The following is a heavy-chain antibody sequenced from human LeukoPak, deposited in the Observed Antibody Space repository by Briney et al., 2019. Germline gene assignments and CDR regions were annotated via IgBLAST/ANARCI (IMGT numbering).Heavy chain of an antibody. Sequence: ASVKVSCKASGYTFTSYDINWVRQATGQGLEWMGWMNPNSGNTGYAQKFQGRVTMTRNTSISTAYMELSSLRSEDTAVYYCARESAEKAAALDYWGQGTLVTVSS. J-gene: IGHJ4*02. CDR2: MNPNSGNT. D-gene: IGHD2-15*01. CDR1: GYTFTSYD. CDR3: ARESAEKAAALDY. V-gene: IGHV1-8*01.